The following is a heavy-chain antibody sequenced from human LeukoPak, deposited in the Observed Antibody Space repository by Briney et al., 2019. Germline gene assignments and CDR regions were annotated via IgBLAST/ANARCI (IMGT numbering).Heavy chain of an antibody. V-gene: IGHV3-23*01. CDR1: GFIFSSYA. CDR2: MRTSGNT. D-gene: IGHD3/OR15-3a*01. CDR3: ATLSYNVWTGINWFDP. Sequence: PGGSLRLSCAAPGFIFSSYAISWVRQAPGKGLEWVSGMRTSGNTYYADSVKGRFTTSRDISKNTVYLQMNSLRAEDSAVYYCATLSYNVWTGINWFDPWGQGTLVTVSS. J-gene: IGHJ5*02.